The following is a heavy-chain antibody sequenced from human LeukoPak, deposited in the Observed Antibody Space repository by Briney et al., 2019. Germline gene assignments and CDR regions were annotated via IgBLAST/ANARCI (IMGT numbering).Heavy chain of an antibody. V-gene: IGHV3-23*01. CDR3: ARGPRRDGYNTSYGMDV. CDR2: ISGSGGST. Sequence: GGSLRLSCAASGFTFSSYAMSWVRQAPGKGLEWVSAISGSGGSTYYADSVKGRFTISRDNSKNTLYLQMNSLRAEDTAVYYCARGPRRDGYNTSYGMDVWGQGTTVTVSS. CDR1: GFTFSSYA. D-gene: IGHD5-24*01. J-gene: IGHJ6*02.